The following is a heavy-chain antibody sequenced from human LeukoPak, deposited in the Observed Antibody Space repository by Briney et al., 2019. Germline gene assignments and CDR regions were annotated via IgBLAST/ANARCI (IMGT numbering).Heavy chain of an antibody. CDR2: INSDGSWT. CDR3: VSFYETY. CDR1: GNYW. D-gene: IGHD2/OR15-2a*01. V-gene: IGHV3-74*01. Sequence: GGSLRLSCAASGNYWMHWVRQAPGKGLVWVSHINSDGSWTSCADSVKGRFTISKDNAKNTVYLQINSLRAEDTAVYYCVSFYETYWGRGTLVTVSS. J-gene: IGHJ4*02.